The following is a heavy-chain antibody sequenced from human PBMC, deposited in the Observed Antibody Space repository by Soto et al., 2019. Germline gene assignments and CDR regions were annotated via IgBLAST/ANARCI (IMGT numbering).Heavy chain of an antibody. Sequence: GISVEASSEARGVAFTSSAVRWARQARGQRLEWIGWIVVGSGHTNYAQNFQERVTITRDMSTSTAYMELSSLRSEDTAVYYCAAASKNYYDSSTYGWSQGTLVTVSS. CDR1: GVAFTSSA. J-gene: IGHJ4*02. CDR3: AAASKNYYDSSTYG. D-gene: IGHD3-22*01. CDR2: IVVGSGHT. V-gene: IGHV1-58*01.